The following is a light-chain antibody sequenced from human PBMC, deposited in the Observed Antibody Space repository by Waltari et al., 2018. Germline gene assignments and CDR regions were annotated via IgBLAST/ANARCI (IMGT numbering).Light chain of an antibody. CDR2: GGT. Sequence: QSALTQPASVSGSPGQSITISCTGPTSDLGNHDYVSWYQQHPGKAPKLLIYGGTNRPSGVSTRFSGSKSGSTASLTISGLQADDEAHYYCSSYTGSSTLLVFGGGTDLTVL. CDR3: SSYTGSSTLLV. J-gene: IGLJ2*01. CDR1: TSDLGNHDY. V-gene: IGLV2-14*01.